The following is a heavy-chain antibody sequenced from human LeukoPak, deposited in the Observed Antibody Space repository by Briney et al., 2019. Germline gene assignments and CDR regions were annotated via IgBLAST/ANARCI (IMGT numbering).Heavy chain of an antibody. V-gene: IGHV4-59*08. Sequence: PSETLSLTCTVSGGSISSYYWSWIRQPPGKGLEWIGYIYYSGSTNYNPSLKSRVTISVDTSKNQFSLKLSSVTAADTAVYYCARLRERDYVWGSYRPAYFDYWGQGTLVTVSS. J-gene: IGHJ4*02. CDR1: GGSISSYY. CDR2: IYYSGST. CDR3: ARLRERDYVWGSYRPAYFDY. D-gene: IGHD3-16*02.